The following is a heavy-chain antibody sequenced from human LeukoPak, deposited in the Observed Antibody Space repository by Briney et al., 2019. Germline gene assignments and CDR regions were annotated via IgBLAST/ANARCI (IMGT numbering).Heavy chain of an antibody. D-gene: IGHD5-12*01. V-gene: IGHV3-48*01. CDR1: GFIFSQYS. J-gene: IGHJ5*02. Sequence: GGSLRLSCAASGFIFSQYSINWVRQAPGKGLEWVSRIRSTGDTFYADSVKGRFTISRDNARNSLYLQMNSLRAEDTAMYYCARDAGNSGYGCDLWGQGTLVTVSS. CDR3: ARDAGNSGYGCDL. CDR2: IRSTGDT.